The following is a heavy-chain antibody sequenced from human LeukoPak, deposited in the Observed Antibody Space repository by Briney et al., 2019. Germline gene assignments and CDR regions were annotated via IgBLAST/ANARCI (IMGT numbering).Heavy chain of an antibody. CDR3: ARAPGYCSGGSRYSSWFDP. Sequence: ASVKVSCKASGYTFTSYGISWVRQAPGQGLEWMGWISAYNGNTNYAQKLQGRVTMTTDTSTSTAYMELRSLRSDDTAVYYCARAPGYCSGGSRYSSWFDPWGQGTLVTVSS. V-gene: IGHV1-18*01. J-gene: IGHJ5*02. CDR2: ISAYNGNT. CDR1: GYTFTSYG. D-gene: IGHD2-15*01.